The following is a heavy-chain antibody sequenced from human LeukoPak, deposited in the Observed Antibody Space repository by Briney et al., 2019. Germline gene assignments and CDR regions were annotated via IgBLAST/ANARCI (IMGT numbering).Heavy chain of an antibody. V-gene: IGHV4-30-4*01. Sequence: PSETLSLTCTVSGGSISSGDYCWSWLRQPTGKGLEWIGYIYYSGSTYYNPSLKSRVTISVDTSKNQFSLKLSSVTAADTAVYYCARVHTRNNWFDPWGQGTLVTVSS. CDR3: ARVHTRNNWFDP. D-gene: IGHD2-2*01. J-gene: IGHJ5*02. CDR1: GGSISSGDYC. CDR2: IYYSGST.